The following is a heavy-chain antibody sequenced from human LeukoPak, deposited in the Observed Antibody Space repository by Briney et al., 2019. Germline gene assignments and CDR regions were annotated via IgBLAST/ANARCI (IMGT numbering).Heavy chain of an antibody. CDR3: AKRGYSSSWSS. J-gene: IGHJ5*02. Sequence: KSSETLSLTCSVSGVSIRSYYWSWIRQCPGKGLEWIGYISDSGSTNYNPSLKSRVSISRDTSKNQFSLRLTLVTAAYTAVYFCAKRGYSSSWSSWGQGTLVTVSS. CDR2: ISDSGST. V-gene: IGHV4-59*01. D-gene: IGHD6-13*01. CDR1: GVSIRSYY.